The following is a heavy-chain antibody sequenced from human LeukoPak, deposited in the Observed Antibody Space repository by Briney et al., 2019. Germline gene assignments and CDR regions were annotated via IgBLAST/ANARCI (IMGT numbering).Heavy chain of an antibody. CDR1: GFTFSSYG. J-gene: IGHJ4*02. CDR3: AKIYGSGSYPRPYYFDY. D-gene: IGHD3-10*01. Sequence: PGGSLRLSCAASGFTFSSYGMSWVRQAPGKGLEWVSDISGSGGSTYYADSVKGRFTISRDNSKNTLYLQMNSLRAEDTAVYYCAKIYGSGSYPRPYYFDYWGQGTLVTVSS. V-gene: IGHV3-23*01. CDR2: ISGSGGST.